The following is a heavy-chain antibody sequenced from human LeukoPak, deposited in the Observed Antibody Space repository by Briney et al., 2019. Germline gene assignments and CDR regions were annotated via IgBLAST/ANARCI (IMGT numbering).Heavy chain of an antibody. CDR1: GYTFTTNG. D-gene: IGHD6-19*01. Sequence: GASVKVSCRASGYTFTTNGISWVRQAPGQGLEWMAWISPYNGDTRYVQELQGRVTVTTDTSTSTAYMELTSLRSDDTAVYYCARPRGGIYSSRDAFDIWGQGTMVTVSS. J-gene: IGHJ3*02. CDR3: ARPRGGIYSSRDAFDI. V-gene: IGHV1-18*01. CDR2: ISPYNGDT.